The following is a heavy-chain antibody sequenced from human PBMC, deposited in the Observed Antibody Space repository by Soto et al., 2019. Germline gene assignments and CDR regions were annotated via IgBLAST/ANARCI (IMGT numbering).Heavy chain of an antibody. V-gene: IGHV3-21*01. J-gene: IGHJ4*02. CDR1: GFTFSSYN. CDR2: ISSGSTYI. D-gene: IGHD6-6*01. Sequence: PGGSLRLSCAASGFTFSSYNMNWVRQAPGKGLEWVSSISSGSTYIYYGDSVKGRFTISRDNAKSSLYLQMNSLRAEDTAVYYCAREYTVSSWDVDYWGQGTLVTVSS. CDR3: AREYTVSSWDVDY.